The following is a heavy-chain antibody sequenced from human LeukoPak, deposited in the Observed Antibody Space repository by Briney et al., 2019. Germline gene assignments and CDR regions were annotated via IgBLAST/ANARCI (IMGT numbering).Heavy chain of an antibody. V-gene: IGHV1-46*01. CDR2: INPGDGTT. Sequence: EASVKVSCKTSGYRFTSYYIHWVRQAPGQGLEWMGMINPGDGTTTYAQGFQGRVTMTRDTSTRTVYVEVNSLTFADTAMYYCARSFYDYGRFDHWGQGTLVTVSS. CDR3: ARSFYDYGRFDH. J-gene: IGHJ5*02. D-gene: IGHD4-17*01. CDR1: GYRFTSYY.